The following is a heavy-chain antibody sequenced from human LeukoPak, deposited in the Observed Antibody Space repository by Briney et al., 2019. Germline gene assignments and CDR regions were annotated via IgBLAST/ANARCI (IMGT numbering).Heavy chain of an antibody. CDR2: ISAYNGNT. D-gene: IGHD3-9*01. V-gene: IGHV1-18*01. CDR3: ARDRYFDWLLYGGIPNDFDY. CDR1: GYTFTSYG. Sequence: ASVKVSCKASGYTFTSYGISWVRQAPGQGLEWMGWISAYNGNTNYAQKLQGRVTMTTDTSTSTAYMELRSLRSDDTAVYYCARDRYFDWLLYGGIPNDFDYWGQGTLVTVSS. J-gene: IGHJ4*02.